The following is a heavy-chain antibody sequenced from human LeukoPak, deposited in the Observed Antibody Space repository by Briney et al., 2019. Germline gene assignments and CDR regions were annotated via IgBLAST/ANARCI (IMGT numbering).Heavy chain of an antibody. J-gene: IGHJ4*02. D-gene: IGHD3-10*01. CDR3: VRGTPTPGMDY. Sequence: ASVKVSCKASGYTFTSYGISWVRQAPGQGPEWMGNIDTTTGNPRYAQDFTGRFVFSLDTSVSTAYLQITSLKADDTAAYYCVRGTPTPGMDYWGQGTQVTVPS. CDR1: GYTFTSYG. CDR2: IDTTTGNP. V-gene: IGHV7-4-1*02.